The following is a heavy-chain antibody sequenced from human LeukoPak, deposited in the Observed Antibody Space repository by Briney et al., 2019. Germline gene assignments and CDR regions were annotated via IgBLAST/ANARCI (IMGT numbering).Heavy chain of an antibody. J-gene: IGHJ4*02. D-gene: IGHD2-15*01. Sequence: ASVKVSCKASGYTFTGYYMHWVRQAPGQGLEWMGRINPNSGGTNYAQKFQGRVTMTRDTSISTAYMELSRLRSDDTAVYYCARDREYCSGGSCYGYRGQGTLVTVSS. CDR2: INPNSGGT. CDR3: ARDREYCSGGSCYGY. V-gene: IGHV1-2*06. CDR1: GYTFTGYY.